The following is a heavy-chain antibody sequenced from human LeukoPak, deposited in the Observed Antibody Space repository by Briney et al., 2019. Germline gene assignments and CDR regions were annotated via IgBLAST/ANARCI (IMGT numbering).Heavy chain of an antibody. CDR1: GFTFTDFY. D-gene: IGHD3-10*01. J-gene: IGHJ4*02. CDR3: ARKTYYYDSGSYSKSYYFDY. V-gene: IGHV3-11*06. CDR2: ISRSSTDT. Sequence: GGSLRLSCAASGFTFTDFYMSWIRQAPGKGLEWLSDISRSSTDTNYADSVKGRFTISRDNAKNSLFLQLNSLRAEDTAVYYCARKTYYYDSGSYSKSYYFDYWGQGTLVTVSS.